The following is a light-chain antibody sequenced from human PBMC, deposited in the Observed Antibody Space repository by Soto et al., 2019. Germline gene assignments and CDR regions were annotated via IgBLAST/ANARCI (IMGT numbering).Light chain of an antibody. CDR2: DVS. J-gene: IGLJ2*01. Sequence: QSALTQPASVSGSPGQSITISCTGTSSDVGGYNYVSWYQQLPGKAPKLMIYDVSNRPSGVSNRFSGSKSGNTASLTISGLQAEDEADYYCTSYISSSTVVFGGGTKVTVL. CDR1: SSDVGGYNY. V-gene: IGLV2-14*01. CDR3: TSYISSSTVV.